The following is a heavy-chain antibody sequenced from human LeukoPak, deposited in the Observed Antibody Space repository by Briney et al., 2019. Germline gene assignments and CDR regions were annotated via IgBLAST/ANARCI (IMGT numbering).Heavy chain of an antibody. CDR1: GGSISSSSYY. J-gene: IGHJ4*02. Sequence: SGTLSLTCTVSGGSISSSSYYWGWIRQPPGKGLEWIGSIYYSGSTYYNTSLKSRVTISVDTSKNQFSLKLSSVTAADTAVYYCATISSGLLGVYWGQGTLVTVSS. CDR2: IYYSGST. V-gene: IGHV4-39*01. D-gene: IGHD6-19*01. CDR3: ATISSGLLGVY.